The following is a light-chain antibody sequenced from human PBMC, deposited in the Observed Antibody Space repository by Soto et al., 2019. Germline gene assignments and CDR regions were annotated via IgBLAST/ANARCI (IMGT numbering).Light chain of an antibody. CDR2: DAS. CDR3: QQYNSGST. J-gene: IGKJ2*02. Sequence: DIQMTQSPSTLSASVGDRVTITCRASQSISSWLAWYQQKPGKAPKLLIYDASSLESGVPARFSGSGSGTEFTLTISSLQPDDFATYYCQQYNSGSTFGQGNKLEIK. V-gene: IGKV1-5*01. CDR1: QSISSW.